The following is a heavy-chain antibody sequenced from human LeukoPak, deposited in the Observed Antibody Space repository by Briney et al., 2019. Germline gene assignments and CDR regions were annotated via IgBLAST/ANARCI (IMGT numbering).Heavy chain of an antibody. Sequence: GASVKVPCQASGYTFTSYAMNWVRQAPGQGLEWMGWINTNTGNPTYAQGFTGRFVFSLDTSVSTAYLQISSLKAEDTAVYYCARDPRYSGYDFYYYYYMDVWGKGTTVTVSS. CDR3: ARDPRYSGYDFYYYYYMDV. CDR2: INTNTGNP. D-gene: IGHD5-12*01. V-gene: IGHV7-4-1*02. CDR1: GYTFTSYA. J-gene: IGHJ6*03.